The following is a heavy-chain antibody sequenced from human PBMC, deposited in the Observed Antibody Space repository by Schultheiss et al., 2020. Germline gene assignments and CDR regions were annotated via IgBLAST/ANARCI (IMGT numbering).Heavy chain of an antibody. CDR1: GFTFSNYA. J-gene: IGHJ4*02. Sequence: GGSLRLSCAASGFTFSNYAMHWVRQAPGKGLEYVSTITDNGGSTYYADSVRGRFTISRDNSKNTLYLQMNSLKTEDTAVYYCTLDYGDYSDYWGQGTLVTVAS. CDR2: ITDNGGST. D-gene: IGHD4-17*01. CDR3: TLDYGDYSDY. V-gene: IGHV3-64*04.